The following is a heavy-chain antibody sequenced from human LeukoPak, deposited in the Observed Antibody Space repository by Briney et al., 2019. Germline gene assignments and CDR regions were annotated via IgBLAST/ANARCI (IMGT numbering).Heavy chain of an antibody. J-gene: IGHJ4*02. V-gene: IGHV3-7*02. Sequence: GGSLRLSCVASGFTFISYWMTWVRQAPGRGLEWVAQISQDGTESCSVDSVRGRFTISRDNAKNSVYLQMNGLRDDDTAVYYCARAYSRESGYDFIPYYWGQGTLVTVSS. CDR2: ISQDGTES. D-gene: IGHD5-12*01. CDR1: GFTFISYW. CDR3: ARAYSRESGYDFIPYY.